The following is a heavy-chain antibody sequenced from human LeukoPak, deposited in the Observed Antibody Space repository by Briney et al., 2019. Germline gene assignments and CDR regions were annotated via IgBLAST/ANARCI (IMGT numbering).Heavy chain of an antibody. CDR2: INHSGST. CDR1: GVSFSGYY. D-gene: IGHD2-2*01. Sequence: SETLSLTCAVYGVSFSGYYWSWLRQPPGKGLEGVGEINHSGSTNYNPSLKSRVTISVDTSKNQFSLKLSSVTAADTAVYYCARAPGRGVVPAATTTYNWFDPWGQGTLVTVSS. J-gene: IGHJ5*02. V-gene: IGHV4-34*01. CDR3: ARAPGRGVVPAATTTYNWFDP.